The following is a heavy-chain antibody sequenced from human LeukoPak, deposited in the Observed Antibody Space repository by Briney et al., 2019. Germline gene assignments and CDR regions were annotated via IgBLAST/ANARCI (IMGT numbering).Heavy chain of an antibody. CDR2: ISAYNGNT. CDR3: ARDRGVEMATISRWFDP. Sequence: SVKVSCKASGYTFTSYGISWVRQAPGQGLEWMGWISAYNGNTNYAQKLQGRDTMTTDTSTSTAYMELRSLRSDDTAVYYCARDRGVEMATISRWFDPWGQGTLVTVSS. V-gene: IGHV1-18*01. CDR1: GYTFTSYG. D-gene: IGHD5-24*01. J-gene: IGHJ5*02.